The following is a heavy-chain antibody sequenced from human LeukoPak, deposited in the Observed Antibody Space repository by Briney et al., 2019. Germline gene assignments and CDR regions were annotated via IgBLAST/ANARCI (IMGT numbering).Heavy chain of an antibody. Sequence: ASVKVSCKASGYTFTGYYMHWVRQAPGQGLEWMGWINPDSGDTKYAQKFQARVTITRDTSISTAYMEMRSLRSDDTAVYFCATEYSSDWTSLRDAIFDNWGQGTLVTVSS. CDR2: INPDSGDT. CDR1: GYTFTGYY. CDR3: ATEYSSDWTSLRDAIFDN. V-gene: IGHV1-2*02. D-gene: IGHD6-19*01. J-gene: IGHJ4*02.